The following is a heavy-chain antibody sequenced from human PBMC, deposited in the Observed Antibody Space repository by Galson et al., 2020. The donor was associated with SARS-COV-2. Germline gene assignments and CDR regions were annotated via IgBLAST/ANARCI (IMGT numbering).Heavy chain of an antibody. CDR3: VKDLSTGDTPPLDGLDI. Sequence: GGSLRLSCVVSGFTFDDYAMHWVRQVPGKGLEWVSGLSWNSGNIAYADSVRGRFTISRDNAKNSLYLQMNSLGAEDTALYYCVKDLSTGDTPPLDGLDIWGQGTMVTVSS. CDR1: GFTFDDYA. D-gene: IGHD2-2*02. J-gene: IGHJ3*02. V-gene: IGHV3-9*01. CDR2: LSWNSGNI.